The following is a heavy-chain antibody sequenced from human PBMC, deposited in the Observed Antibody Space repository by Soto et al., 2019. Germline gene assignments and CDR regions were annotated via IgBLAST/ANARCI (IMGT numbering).Heavy chain of an antibody. V-gene: IGHV1-69*02. Sequence: QVQLVQSGAEVKKPGSSLRVSCKASGDTFNFYTINWVRQAPGLGLEWLGRIIPYLSGSNYAQKFQGRVTITPDKSTNPAYREVRLLRPEDTAMYYCATSFGSGYRAFDYWGQGALVTVSS. CDR3: ATSFGSGYRAFDY. CDR1: GDTFNFYT. D-gene: IGHD3-10*01. J-gene: IGHJ4*02. CDR2: IIPYLSGS.